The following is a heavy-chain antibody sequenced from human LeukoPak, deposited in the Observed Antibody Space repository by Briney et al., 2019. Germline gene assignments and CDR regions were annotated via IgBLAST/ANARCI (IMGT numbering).Heavy chain of an antibody. V-gene: IGHV4-38-2*02. CDR2: IYHSGST. J-gene: IGHJ4*02. D-gene: IGHD1-26*01. Sequence: SETLSLTCTVSGDSISSSYYWSWIRQPPGKGLEWIGYIYHSGSTYYNPSLKSRVTISVDRSKNQFSLKLSSVTAADTAVYYCARGRVGATLFDYWGQGTLVTVSS. CDR3: ARGRVGATLFDY. CDR1: GDSISSSYY.